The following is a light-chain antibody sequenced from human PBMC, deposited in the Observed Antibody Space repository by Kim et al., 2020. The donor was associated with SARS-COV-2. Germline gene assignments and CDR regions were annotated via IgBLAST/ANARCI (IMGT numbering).Light chain of an antibody. Sequence: EIVLTQSPGTLSLSPGESATLSCSSSQSLPSSYLAWYQQKPGQAPRVIIYGTSSRATGIPDRFSGTRSGTDFTLTISRLESEDFGIYYCHQYEDSPRTFGQGTKVDIK. J-gene: IGKJ1*01. CDR1: QSLPSSY. CDR3: HQYEDSPRT. CDR2: GTS. V-gene: IGKV3-20*01.